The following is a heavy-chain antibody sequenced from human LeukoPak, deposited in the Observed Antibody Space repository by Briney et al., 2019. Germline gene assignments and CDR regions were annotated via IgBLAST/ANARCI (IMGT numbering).Heavy chain of an antibody. CDR1: GGSISSGGYY. CDR3: ARRYRSNWNYLRYNWFDP. Sequence: PSETLSLTCTVSGGSISSGGYYWSWIRQHPGKGLEWIGYIYYSGSTYYNPSLKSRVTISVDTSKNQFSLKLSSVTAADTAVYYCARRYRSNWNYLRYNWFDPWGQGTLVTVSS. CDR2: IYYSGST. J-gene: IGHJ5*02. V-gene: IGHV4-31*03. D-gene: IGHD1-7*01.